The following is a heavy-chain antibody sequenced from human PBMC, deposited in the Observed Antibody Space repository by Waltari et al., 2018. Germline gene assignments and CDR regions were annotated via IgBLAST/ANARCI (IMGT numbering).Heavy chain of an antibody. J-gene: IGHJ6*02. CDR3: ARDRPSMLYRGYYYYGMDV. Sequence: QVQLVQSGAEVKKPGSSVKVSCKASGGTFSSYTISWVRQAPGQGLEWMGRIIPSRGIANYEQKFQGRVTITAEKSTSTAYMELSSLRSEDTAVYYCARDRPSMLYRGYYYYGMDVWGQGTTVTVSS. V-gene: IGHV1-69*08. CDR2: IIPSRGIA. CDR1: GGTFSSYT. D-gene: IGHD2-8*01.